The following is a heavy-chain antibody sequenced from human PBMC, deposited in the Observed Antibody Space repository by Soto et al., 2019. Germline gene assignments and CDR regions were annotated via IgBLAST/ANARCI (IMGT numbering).Heavy chain of an antibody. CDR2: ISSSGNSI. V-gene: IGHV3-11*01. D-gene: IGHD3-10*01. CDR3: ARRRYGSGSNDF. J-gene: IGHJ4*02. CDR1: GFTFSDYY. Sequence: GGSLRLSCAASGFTFSDYYMTWIRQAPGKGLEWVSHISSSGNSIDYGDSVRGRFTISRDNAKKSLYLQMSSLTVEDTAVYYCARRRYGSGSNDFWGQGTLVTVSS.